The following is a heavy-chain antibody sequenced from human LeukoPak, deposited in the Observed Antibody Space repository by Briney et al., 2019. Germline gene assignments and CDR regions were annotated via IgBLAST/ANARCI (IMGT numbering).Heavy chain of an antibody. CDR3: ARHSSSWSPNPDY. D-gene: IGHD6-13*01. CDR2: IYYSGST. CDR1: GGSISSNNYY. Sequence: SETLSLTCTVSGGSISSNNYYWGWIRQPPGKGLEWIGTIYYSGSTCYIPSLKSRLTISLDTSKNQFSLKLSSVTAADTAVYYCARHSSSWSPNPDYWGQGTLVTVSS. J-gene: IGHJ4*02. V-gene: IGHV4-39*01.